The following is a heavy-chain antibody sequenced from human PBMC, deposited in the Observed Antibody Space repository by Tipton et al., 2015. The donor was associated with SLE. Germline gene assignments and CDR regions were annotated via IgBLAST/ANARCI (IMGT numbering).Heavy chain of an antibody. J-gene: IGHJ4*02. D-gene: IGHD4-11*01. CDR1: GGSISSDDYY. V-gene: IGHV4-31*03. CDR2: MSYSGST. Sequence: TLSLTCTVSGGSISSDDYYWTWIRQHPGKGLEWIGHMSYSGSTYYNPSLKSRITISVDTSKNHFSLKLSSVTAADTAVYYCAAYINYPAYWGQGSLVTVSS. CDR3: AAYINYPAY.